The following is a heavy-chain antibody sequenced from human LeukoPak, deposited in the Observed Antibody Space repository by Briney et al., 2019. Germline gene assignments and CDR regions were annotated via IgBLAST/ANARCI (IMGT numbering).Heavy chain of an antibody. Sequence: GGSLRVSCAASGFTFSNYAMSWVRQAPGKGLEWVSAISGSGDRTYYAESVNGRFTISRDNYKNTLYVQMNSLREEDTAIYYCAKALPDGGSLDYWGQGTLVTVSS. CDR3: AKALPDGGSLDY. V-gene: IGHV3-23*01. CDR2: ISGSGDRT. CDR1: GFTFSNYA. D-gene: IGHD4-23*01. J-gene: IGHJ4*02.